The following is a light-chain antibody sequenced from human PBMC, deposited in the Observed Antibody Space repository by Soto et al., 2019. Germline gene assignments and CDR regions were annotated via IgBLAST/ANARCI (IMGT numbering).Light chain of an antibody. CDR2: LGF. CDR1: QRLLYSNGYNY. J-gene: IGKJ1*01. CDR3: MQALELRT. Sequence: DIVISESPLSVPVTPGGPASMSCRSSQRLLYSNGYNYLDWYLQKPGQSPQLLIYLGFNRASGVPDRFSGSGSGTDFTLKISRVEAEDVGVYYCMQALELRTFGQGTKVDIK. V-gene: IGKV2-28*01.